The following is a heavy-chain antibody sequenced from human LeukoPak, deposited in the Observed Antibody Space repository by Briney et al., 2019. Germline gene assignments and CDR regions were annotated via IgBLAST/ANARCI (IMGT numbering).Heavy chain of an antibody. V-gene: IGHV1-2*02. CDR3: ARGFPRIAAAGTQSRYMDV. J-gene: IGHJ6*03. D-gene: IGHD6-13*01. Sequence: ASVKVSCKASGYTFTGYYMHWVRQAPGQGLEWMGWINPNSGGTNYAQKFQGRVTMTRDTSISTAYMELSRLRSDDTAVYYCARGFPRIAAAGTQSRYMDVWGKGTTVTISS. CDR1: GYTFTGYY. CDR2: INPNSGGT.